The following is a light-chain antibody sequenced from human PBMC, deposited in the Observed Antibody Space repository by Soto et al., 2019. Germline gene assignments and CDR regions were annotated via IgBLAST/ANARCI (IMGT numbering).Light chain of an antibody. Sequence: SYELTQPPSVSVSPGQTASIPCPGDKLGDKYACWYQQKPGQSPVLLIYQDTKRPSGIPERFSGSNSGNTATLTISGTQAMDEADYYCQAWDSSTAVFGTGTKLTVL. CDR3: QAWDSSTAV. CDR1: KLGDKY. V-gene: IGLV3-1*01. CDR2: QDT. J-gene: IGLJ1*01.